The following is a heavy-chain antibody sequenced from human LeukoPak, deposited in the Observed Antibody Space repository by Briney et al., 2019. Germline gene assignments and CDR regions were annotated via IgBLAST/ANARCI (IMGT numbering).Heavy chain of an antibody. J-gene: IGHJ4*02. CDR3: AKQHSSGWYTIDC. V-gene: IGHV3-30*18. Sequence: GRSLRLSCAASGFTFSSYGMHWVRQAPGKGLEWVAVISYDGSNKYYADSVKGRFTISRDNSKNTLYLQMNSLRAEDTAVYYCAKQHSSGWYTIDCWGQGTLVTVSS. CDR1: GFTFSSYG. D-gene: IGHD6-19*01. CDR2: ISYDGSNK.